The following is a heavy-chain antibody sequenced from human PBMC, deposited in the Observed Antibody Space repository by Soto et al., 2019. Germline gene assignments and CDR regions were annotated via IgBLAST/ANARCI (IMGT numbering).Heavy chain of an antibody. J-gene: IGHJ4*02. CDR3: ASVHDEFRSGYRAFYF. D-gene: IGHD3-3*01. CDR1: GYTFTSYG. CDR2: ISAYNGNT. Sequence: QGQLVQSGAEVKKPGASVKVSCKASGYTFTSYGISWVRQAPGQGLEWMGWISAYNGNTNYAQKLQGKVTKTTDTSSHTAHMELKGLRADDPAGYDCASVHDEFRSGYRAFYFWGQGTLVTVS. V-gene: IGHV1-18*01.